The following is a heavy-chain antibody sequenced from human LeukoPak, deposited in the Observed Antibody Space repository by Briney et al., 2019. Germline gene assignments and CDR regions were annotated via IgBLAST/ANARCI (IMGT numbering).Heavy chain of an antibody. J-gene: IGHJ4*02. D-gene: IGHD2-2*01. CDR2: IRYDGSNK. Sequence: GGSLRLSCAASGFTFSGYSMNWVRQAPGKGLEWVAFIRYDGSNKYYADSVKGRFTISRDNSKNTLYLQMNSLRAEDTAVYYCAKDKGYCSSTSCPPLYYFDYWGQGTLVTVSS. CDR3: AKDKGYCSSTSCPPLYYFDY. CDR1: GFTFSGYS. V-gene: IGHV3-30*02.